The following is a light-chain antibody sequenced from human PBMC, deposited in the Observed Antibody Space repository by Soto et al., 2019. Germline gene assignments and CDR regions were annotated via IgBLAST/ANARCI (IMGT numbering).Light chain of an antibody. Sequence: IQLTQSPSSLSASVGDRVTITCRASQGISSFLAWYQQKPGKAPNLLIYGASTLQSGVPSRFSGSGSGTDFTLTSGSLHHEYFATYCCQQLNSYPRTFGQGTKVEVK. CDR3: QQLNSYPRT. V-gene: IGKV1-9*01. J-gene: IGKJ1*01. CDR1: QGISSF. CDR2: GAS.